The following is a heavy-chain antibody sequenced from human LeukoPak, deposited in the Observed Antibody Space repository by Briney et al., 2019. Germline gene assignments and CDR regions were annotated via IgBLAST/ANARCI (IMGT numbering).Heavy chain of an antibody. CDR3: ARGRGFGGYYYYYMDV. CDR2: MNPNSGNT. V-gene: IGHV1-8*02. D-gene: IGHD3-10*01. CDR1: GYSFISYD. J-gene: IGHJ6*03. Sequence: GASVKVSCKASGYSFISYDINWVRQATGQGLEWMGWMNPNSGNTGYAQNFQGRVTMTRNTSISTAYMELSSLRSEDTAVYYCARGRGFGGYYYYYMDVWGKGTTVTISS.